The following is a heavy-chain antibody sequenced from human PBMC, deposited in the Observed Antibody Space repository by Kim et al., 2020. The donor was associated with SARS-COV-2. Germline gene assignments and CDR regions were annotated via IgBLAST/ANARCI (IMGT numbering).Heavy chain of an antibody. V-gene: IGHV4-59*01. CDR1: GASISASY. D-gene: IGHD3-10*01. J-gene: IGHJ3*02. CDR3: AKEFDYYGSGNI. CDR2: VYYSGTS. Sequence: SETLSLTCTVSGASISASYWSWIRQPPGKGLEWIGYVYYSGTSNYNPSLRSRVTMSQDTSKNQFSLKLTSVTAADTAIYYCAKEFDYYGSGNIWGRGTTV.